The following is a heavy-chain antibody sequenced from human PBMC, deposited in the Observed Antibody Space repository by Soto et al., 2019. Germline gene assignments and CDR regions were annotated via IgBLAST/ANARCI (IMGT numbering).Heavy chain of an antibody. V-gene: IGHV3-49*03. Sequence: PGGSLRLSCTASGFTFGDYAMSWFRQAPGKGLEWVGFIRSKAYGGTTEYAASVKGRFTISRDDSKSIAYLQMNSLKTEDTAVYYCTRDRVGRWLQDLVDAFDIWGQGTMVTV. CDR1: GFTFGDYA. CDR2: IRSKAYGGTT. CDR3: TRDRVGRWLQDLVDAFDI. D-gene: IGHD5-12*01. J-gene: IGHJ3*02.